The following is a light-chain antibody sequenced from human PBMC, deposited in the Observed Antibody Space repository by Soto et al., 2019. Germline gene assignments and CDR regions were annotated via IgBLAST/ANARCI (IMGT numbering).Light chain of an antibody. J-gene: IGLJ3*02. V-gene: IGLV4-69*01. CDR2: LNSDGSH. CDR1: SGHSSYA. CDR3: QTWGTGHWV. Sequence: QPVLPQSPSASASLGASVKLTCTLSSGHSSYAIAWHQQQPEKGPRYLMKLNSDGSHSKGDGIPDRFSGSSSGAERYLTISSLQSEDEADYYCQTWGTGHWVFGGGTKLTVL.